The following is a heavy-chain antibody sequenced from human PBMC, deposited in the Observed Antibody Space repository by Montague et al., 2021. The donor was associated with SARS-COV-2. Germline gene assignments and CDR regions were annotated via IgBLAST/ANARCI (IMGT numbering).Heavy chain of an antibody. V-gene: IGHV4-39*07. CDR2: IYYSGST. Sequence: SETLSLTCTVSGGSISSSSYYWGWIRQPPGKGLEWIGSIYYSGSTYYNPSHKSRVTISVDTSKNQFSLKLISVTAADTAVYYCARDPSRQLLLYPVGDYYYGMDVWGQGTTVTVSS. CDR3: ARDPSRQLLLYPVGDYYYGMDV. J-gene: IGHJ6*02. D-gene: IGHD2-2*02. CDR1: GGSISSSSYY.